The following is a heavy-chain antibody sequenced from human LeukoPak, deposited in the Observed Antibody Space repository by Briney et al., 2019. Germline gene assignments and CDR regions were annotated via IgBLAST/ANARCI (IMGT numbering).Heavy chain of an antibody. CDR1: GFTFSSHG. Sequence: GGSLRLSCAASGFTFSSHGMSWVRQAPGKGLEWVSTISGSGDYTSYSDSVMGRFTISRDNSKNTPYLQMNSLRAEDTAVYYCAKVTYGSGTYGAFDSWGQGTLVTVSS. J-gene: IGHJ4*02. CDR3: AKVTYGSGTYGAFDS. D-gene: IGHD3-10*01. V-gene: IGHV3-23*01. CDR2: ISGSGDYT.